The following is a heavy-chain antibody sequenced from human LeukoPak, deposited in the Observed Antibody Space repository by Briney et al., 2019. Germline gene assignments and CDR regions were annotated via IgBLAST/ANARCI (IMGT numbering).Heavy chain of an antibody. V-gene: IGHV3-23*01. D-gene: IGHD2-15*01. CDR2: ISVSGGST. CDR1: GLTFSSYA. J-gene: IGHJ5*02. CDR3: AKMEIVVVAATGFELNWFDP. Sequence: QPGGSLRLSCAASGLTFSSYAMSWVRLAPGKGLGWVSSISVSGGSTYYADSVKGRFTISRDNSKNTLYLQMNSPRAEDTAVYYCAKMEIVVVAATGFELNWFDPWGQGTLVTVSS.